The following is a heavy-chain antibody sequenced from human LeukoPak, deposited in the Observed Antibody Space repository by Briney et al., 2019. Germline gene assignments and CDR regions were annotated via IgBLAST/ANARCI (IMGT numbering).Heavy chain of an antibody. CDR3: AKSGYSSGWFRAFDI. CDR1: GVTFSNYE. J-gene: IGHJ3*02. V-gene: IGHV3-48*03. D-gene: IGHD6-19*01. Sequence: QPGGSLRLSCVASGVTFSNYEMNWVRQPPGKGLEWVSHISRSGSTIYYADSVKGRFSISRDNSKKTLFLQMNSLRAEDTAVYYCAKSGYSSGWFRAFDIRGQGTLVTVSS. CDR2: ISRSGSTI.